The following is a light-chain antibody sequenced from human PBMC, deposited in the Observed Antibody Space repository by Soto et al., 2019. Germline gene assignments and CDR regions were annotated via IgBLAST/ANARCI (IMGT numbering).Light chain of an antibody. Sequence: EIVLTQSPGTLSLSPGERATLSCRASQSVSRNYLAWYQQKPGQAPRLLIYGASSRATGIPDRFSGSGSGTDFTLTISRLEPEDFAVYHCQQYGSLPLTFGGGTKVEIK. CDR1: QSVSRNY. CDR3: QQYGSLPLT. CDR2: GAS. J-gene: IGKJ4*01. V-gene: IGKV3-20*01.